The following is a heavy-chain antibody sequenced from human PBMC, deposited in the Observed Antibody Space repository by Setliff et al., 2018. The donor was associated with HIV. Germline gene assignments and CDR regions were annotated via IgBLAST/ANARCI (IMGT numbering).Heavy chain of an antibody. CDR1: GFTFSIHG. J-gene: IGHJ6*02. CDR3: AKDVCSGAYCYAYYYYGMDV. V-gene: IGHV3-30*02. D-gene: IGHD2-15*01. Sequence: GGSLRLSCAASGFTFSIHGMHWVRQAPGKGLEWVAFIRNDGSDINYADSVKGRFTISRDNSKNTLYLQMNSLRAEDTAVYYCAKDVCSGAYCYAYYYYGMDVWGQGTMVTVSS. CDR2: IRNDGSDI.